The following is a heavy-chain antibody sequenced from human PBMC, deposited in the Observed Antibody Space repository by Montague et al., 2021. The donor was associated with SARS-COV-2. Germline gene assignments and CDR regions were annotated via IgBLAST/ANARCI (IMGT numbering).Heavy chain of an antibody. CDR1: GFTFSSYA. V-gene: IGHV3-30*04. J-gene: IGHJ4*02. Sequence: SLRLSCAASGFTFSSYAMHWVRQAPGKGLEWVAVISYDGSNKYYADSVKGRFTISRDNSKNTLYLQMNSLRAEDTAVYYCARGESTGWYNYFDYWGQGTLVTVSS. CDR2: ISYDGSNK. CDR3: ARGESTGWYNYFDY. D-gene: IGHD6-19*01.